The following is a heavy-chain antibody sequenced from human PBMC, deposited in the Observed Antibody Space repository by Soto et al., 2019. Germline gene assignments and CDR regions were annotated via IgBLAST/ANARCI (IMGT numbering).Heavy chain of an antibody. V-gene: IGHV3-9*02. CDR2: ISWNSGSI. CDR3: TKGIGLYFLSLGGGFDY. D-gene: IGHD3-16*01. Sequence: PGGSLRLSCAASGFTSDDYAMHWVRQAPGKGLEWVSGISWNSGSIGYADSVKGRFTISRDNAKNSLYLQMNSLRAEDTALYYCTKGIGLYFLSLGGGFDYWGQGTLVTVSS. CDR1: GFTSDDYA. J-gene: IGHJ4*02.